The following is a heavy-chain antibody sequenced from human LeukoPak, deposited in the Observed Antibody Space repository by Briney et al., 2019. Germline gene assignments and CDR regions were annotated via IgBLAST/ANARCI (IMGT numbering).Heavy chain of an antibody. CDR1: GFTFSSYW. V-gene: IGHV3-7*01. CDR3: AVLSRVRGVHQGFDY. CDR2: IKQDGSEK. Sequence: PGGSLRLSCAASGFTFSSYWMSWVRQAPGKGLEWVDNIKQDGSEKYYVDSVKGRFTISRDNAKNSLYLQMNSLRAEDTAVYYCAVLSRVRGVHQGFDYWGQGTLVTVSS. J-gene: IGHJ4*02. D-gene: IGHD3-10*01.